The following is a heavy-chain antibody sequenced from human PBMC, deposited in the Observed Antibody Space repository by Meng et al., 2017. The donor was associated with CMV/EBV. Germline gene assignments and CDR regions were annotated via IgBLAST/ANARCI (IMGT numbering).Heavy chain of an antibody. V-gene: IGHV4-34*01. CDR1: GASSSEYY. CDR2: ISHSGNS. CDR3: ARGRWLAVLTETMQGVYFDP. J-gene: IGHJ5*02. Sequence: SETLSLTFAVSGASSSEYYWNWIRQPPGRGLEGIGQISHSGNSYYNPSLKSRVSMSVDTSKHQLSLKLTSMTAADTAVYYCARGRWLAVLTETMQGVYFDPWGQGSMVTVSS. D-gene: IGHD4/OR15-4a*01.